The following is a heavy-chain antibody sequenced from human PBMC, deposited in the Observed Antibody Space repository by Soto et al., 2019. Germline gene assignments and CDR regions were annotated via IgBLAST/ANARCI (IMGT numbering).Heavy chain of an antibody. Sequence: QVQLVESGGGLVKPGGSLRLSCAASGFTFSDYYMSWIRQAPGKGLEWVSYISSSGSTIYYADSVKGRFTISRDNAKNSLYLQMNSLRAEDTAVYYCARDSEDYGSGSYGLVYNWFDPWGQGTLVTVSS. J-gene: IGHJ5*02. D-gene: IGHD3-10*01. CDR1: GFTFSDYY. V-gene: IGHV3-11*01. CDR3: ARDSEDYGSGSYGLVYNWFDP. CDR2: ISSSGSTI.